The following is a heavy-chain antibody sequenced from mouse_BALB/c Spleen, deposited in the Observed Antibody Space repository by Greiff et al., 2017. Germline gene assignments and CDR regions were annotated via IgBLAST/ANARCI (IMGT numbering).Heavy chain of an antibody. CDR2: IWTGGGT. Sequence: VQLQQSGPGLVQPSQSLSITCTVSGFSLTSYDISWIRQPPGKGLEWLGVIWTGGGTNYNSAFMSRLSISKDNSKSQVFLKMNSLQTDDTAIYYCVRAGSRAMDYWGQGTSVTVSS. J-gene: IGHJ4*01. CDR1: GFSLTSYD. V-gene: IGHV2-9-2*01. D-gene: IGHD1-1*01. CDR3: VRAGSRAMDY.